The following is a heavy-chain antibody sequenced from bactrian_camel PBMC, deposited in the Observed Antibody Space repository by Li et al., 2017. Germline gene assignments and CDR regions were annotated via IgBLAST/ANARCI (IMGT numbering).Heavy chain of an antibody. D-gene: IGHD6*01. J-gene: IGHJ4*01. CDR1: GITYSKFSRRC. CDR3: AADRGVAALFGGSCSSGANYNY. CDR2: IYIGGGSI. Sequence: DVQLVESGGGSVQAGGSLRLSCAASGITYSKFSRRCMGWFRQAPGKEREGVAAIYIGGGSIYYADSVKGRFTISRDNAKNTLYLQMNSLKPEDTAMYYCAADRGVAALFGGSCSSGANYNYWGQGTQVTVS. V-gene: IGHV3S31*01.